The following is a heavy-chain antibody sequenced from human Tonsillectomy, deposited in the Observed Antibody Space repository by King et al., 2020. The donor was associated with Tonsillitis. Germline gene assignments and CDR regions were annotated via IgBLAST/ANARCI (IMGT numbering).Heavy chain of an antibody. Sequence: VQLVESGGGVVQPGRSLRLSCAASGFTFSSYGMHWVRQAPGKGLEWVAVISYDGSNKYYADSVKGRFTISRDNSKNTLDLQMNSLRAEDTAVYYCAKDQLDCSGGHCYPYYYYYYGMDVWGQGTTVTVSS. D-gene: IGHD2-15*01. CDR2: ISYDGSNK. CDR1: GFTFSSYG. J-gene: IGHJ6*02. CDR3: AKDQLDCSGGHCYPYYYYYYGMDV. V-gene: IGHV3-30*18.